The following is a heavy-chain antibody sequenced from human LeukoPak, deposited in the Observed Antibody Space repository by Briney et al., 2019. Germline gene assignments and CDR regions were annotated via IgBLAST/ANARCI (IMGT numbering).Heavy chain of an antibody. D-gene: IGHD3-16*01. CDR1: TFTFNSYW. V-gene: IGHV3-9*01. CDR2: ISWNSGSI. Sequence: GGSLRLSCAASTFTFNSYWMSWVRQAPGKGLEWVSGISWNSGSIGYADSVKGRFTISRDNAKNSLYLQMNSLRAEDTALYYCAKVLMITLTGAFDIWGQGTMVTVSS. CDR3: AKVLMITLTGAFDI. J-gene: IGHJ3*02.